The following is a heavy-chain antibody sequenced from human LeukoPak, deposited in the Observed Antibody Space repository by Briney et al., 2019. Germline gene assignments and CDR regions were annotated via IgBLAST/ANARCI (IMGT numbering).Heavy chain of an antibody. CDR2: ISGSGGST. CDR3: AKDAGTRYSSSWSEGWFDP. CDR1: GFTFSSYA. J-gene: IGHJ5*02. Sequence: PGGSLRLSCAASGFTFSSYAMSWVRQAPGKGLEWVSAISGSGGSTYYADSVKGRFTISRDNSKNTLYLQMNSLRAEDTAVYYCAKDAGTRYSSSWSEGWFDPWGQGTLVTVSS. V-gene: IGHV3-23*01. D-gene: IGHD6-13*01.